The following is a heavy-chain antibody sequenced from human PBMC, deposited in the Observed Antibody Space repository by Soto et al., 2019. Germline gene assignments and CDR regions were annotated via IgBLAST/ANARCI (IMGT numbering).Heavy chain of an antibody. CDR1: GFTFSSYW. CDR3: ARESYSSGWYGGSYNGMHV. V-gene: IGHV3-74*01. J-gene: IGHJ6*02. CDR2: INSDGSST. Sequence: EVQLVESGGGLVQPGGSLRLSCAASGFTFSSYWMHWVRQAPGKGLVWVSRINSDGSSTCYADSVKGRFTISRDNARNPLYLQMNRLRAEDTAVYYCARESYSSGWYGGSYNGMHVWGRGGTV. D-gene: IGHD6-19*01.